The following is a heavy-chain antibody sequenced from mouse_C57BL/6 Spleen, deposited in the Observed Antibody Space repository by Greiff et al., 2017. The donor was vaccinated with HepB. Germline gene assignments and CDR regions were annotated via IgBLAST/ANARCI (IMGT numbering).Heavy chain of an antibody. CDR1: GYAFSSSW. J-gene: IGHJ2*01. D-gene: IGHD2-5*01. V-gene: IGHV1-82*01. CDR3: ARDYSKRDYFDY. CDR2: IYPGDGDT. Sequence: VKLQESGPELVKPGASVKISCKASGYAFSSSWMNWVKQRPGKGLEWIGRIYPGDGDTNYNGKFKGKATLTADKSSSTAYMQLSSLTSEDSAVYFCARDYSKRDYFDYWGQGTTLTVSS.